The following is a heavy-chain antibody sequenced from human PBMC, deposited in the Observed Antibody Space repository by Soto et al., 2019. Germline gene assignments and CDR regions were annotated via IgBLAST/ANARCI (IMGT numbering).Heavy chain of an antibody. D-gene: IGHD4-17*01. Sequence: QVQLQESGPGLVKPSQTLSLTCTVSGGSISSGDYYWSWIRQPPGKGLEWIGYIYYSGSTYYNPSLKRRVTISVDTSKNQFSLKLSSVTAADTAVYYCATREGGYGGNSEWYFDLWGRGTLVTVSS. CDR1: GGSISSGDYY. V-gene: IGHV4-30-4*01. CDR3: ATREGGYGGNSEWYFDL. J-gene: IGHJ2*01. CDR2: IYYSGST.